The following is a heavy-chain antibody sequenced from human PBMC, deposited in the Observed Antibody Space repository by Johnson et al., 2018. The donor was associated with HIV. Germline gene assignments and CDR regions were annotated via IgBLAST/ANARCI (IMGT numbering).Heavy chain of an antibody. CDR3: ARLPCRYIRDVFNI. Sequence: QVQLVESGGGVVQHGRSLRLSCAASGFTFSDYAMHWVRQAPGMGLEWVAVISYDGSKKYHADSVKGRFTISRDNSKNTLYLQMNSLRTEDTAVYYCARLPCRYIRDVFNIWCQGTMVTVSS. V-gene: IGHV3-30*04. D-gene: IGHD5-18*01. CDR1: GFTFSDYA. CDR2: ISYDGSKK. J-gene: IGHJ3*02.